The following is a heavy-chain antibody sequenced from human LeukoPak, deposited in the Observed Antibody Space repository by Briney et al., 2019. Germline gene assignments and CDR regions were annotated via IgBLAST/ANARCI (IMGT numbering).Heavy chain of an antibody. CDR3: ARDQDDFWSGPEFDY. CDR2: IKQDGSEK. CDR1: GFTFSSYW. D-gene: IGHD3-3*01. J-gene: IGHJ4*02. V-gene: IGHV3-7*01. Sequence: GGSLRLSCAASGFTFSSYWMSWVRQAPGKGLEWVANIKQDGSEKYYVDSVKGRFTISRDNAKNSLYLQMNSLRAEDTAVYYCARDQDDFWSGPEFDYWGQGTLVTVSS.